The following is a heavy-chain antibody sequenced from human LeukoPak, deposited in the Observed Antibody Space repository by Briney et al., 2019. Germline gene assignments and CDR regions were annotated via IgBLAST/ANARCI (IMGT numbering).Heavy chain of an antibody. CDR2: IYYSGST. CDR3: ARVDSSGWWGDFDY. D-gene: IGHD6-19*01. J-gene: IGHJ4*02. CDR1: GDSISSYY. Sequence: SSETLSLTCTVSGDSISSYYWSWIRQPPGKGLEWIGYIYYSGSTNYNPSLKSRVTISVDTSKNQFSLKLSSVTAADTAVYYCARVDSSGWWGDFDYWGQGTLVTVSS. V-gene: IGHV4-59*12.